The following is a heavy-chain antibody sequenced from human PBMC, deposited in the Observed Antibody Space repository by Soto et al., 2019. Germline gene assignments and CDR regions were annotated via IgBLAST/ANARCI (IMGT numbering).Heavy chain of an antibody. CDR1: AGTFSNYA. D-gene: IGHD2-8*01. J-gene: IGHJ4*02. CDR2: IIPIFGTA. Sequence: ASVKVSCKPSAGTFSNYAVSCVRQAPGQGLEWMGGIIPIFGTANYAQNFQGRVTITADESTSTAYMELSSLRSEDTAVYYCASEGCTNGVCPTNYFDYWGQGTLVTVSS. CDR3: ASEGCTNGVCPTNYFDY. V-gene: IGHV1-69*13.